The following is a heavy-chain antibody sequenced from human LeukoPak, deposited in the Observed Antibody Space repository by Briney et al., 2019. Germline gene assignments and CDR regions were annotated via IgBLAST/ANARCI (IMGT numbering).Heavy chain of an antibody. CDR2: MNTNDGDT. D-gene: IGHD2-2*01. CDR3: ARANFLYCSSSTCLFDY. Sequence: VASVKVSCKASGYTFTDYYMHWVRQAPGPGFEWMGWMNTNDGDTNYAQKFQGRVTMTRDTSISTAHMEVSRLRSDDTAVYYCARANFLYCSSSTCLFDYWGQGTLVTVSS. V-gene: IGHV1-2*02. CDR1: GYTFTDYY. J-gene: IGHJ4*02.